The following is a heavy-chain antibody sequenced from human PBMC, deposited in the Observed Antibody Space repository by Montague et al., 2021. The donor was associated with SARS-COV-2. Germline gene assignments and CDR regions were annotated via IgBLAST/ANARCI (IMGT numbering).Heavy chain of an antibody. CDR3: ARESYGPYAFDI. CDR1: GDSIISYY. CDR2: IYYSGST. V-gene: IGHV4-59*01. D-gene: IGHD5-18*01. Sequence: SETLSLTCTVSGDSIISYYWSWIRQPPGKGLEWIGYIYYSGSTNYNPSLKNRVPPSLDTSKNQFSLKLNSVTAADTAVYYCARESYGPYAFDIWGQGTMVTVSS. J-gene: IGHJ3*02.